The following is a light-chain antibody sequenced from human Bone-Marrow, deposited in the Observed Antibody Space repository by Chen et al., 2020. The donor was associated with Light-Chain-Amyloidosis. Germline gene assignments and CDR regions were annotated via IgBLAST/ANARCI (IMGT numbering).Light chain of an antibody. Sequence: DIQMTQSPSTLSASVGDRVPITCRASQIVSRWLAWYQQKPGKAPKLLIYDASSLESGVPSRFSGSGYGTEFTLTISSLQPDDFATYYCQQYYTYWTFGQGTQVEIK. J-gene: IGKJ1*01. V-gene: IGKV1-5*01. CDR2: DAS. CDR3: QQYYTYWT. CDR1: QIVSRW.